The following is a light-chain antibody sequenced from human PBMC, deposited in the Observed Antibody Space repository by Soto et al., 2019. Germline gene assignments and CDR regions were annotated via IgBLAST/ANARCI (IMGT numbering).Light chain of an antibody. V-gene: IGKV3-20*01. J-gene: IGKJ1*01. Sequence: EMVLTQSPGTLSLSPGERATLSCRASQSVSSSYLAWYQQKPGQAPRLLIYGASSRATGIPDRFSGSGSGTDFTLTISRLEPEDFAVYYCQQYGSSSWTFVHGTKVEIK. CDR3: QQYGSSSWT. CDR1: QSVSSSY. CDR2: GAS.